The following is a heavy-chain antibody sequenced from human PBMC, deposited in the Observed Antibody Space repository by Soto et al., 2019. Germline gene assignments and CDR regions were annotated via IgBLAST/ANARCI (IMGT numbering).Heavy chain of an antibody. Sequence: GGSLRLSCSTSGFTFGDYTMTWFRQAPGKGLEWVAFIRGEDYGGTTEYAASVKGRFTVSRDNSKGVAYLEMNNLKSDDTAVYYCTGVVAAAGDHWGRGTLVTVSS. CDR3: TGVVAAAGDH. J-gene: IGHJ4*02. CDR1: GFTFGDYT. CDR2: IRGEDYGGTT. D-gene: IGHD6-13*01. V-gene: IGHV3-49*03.